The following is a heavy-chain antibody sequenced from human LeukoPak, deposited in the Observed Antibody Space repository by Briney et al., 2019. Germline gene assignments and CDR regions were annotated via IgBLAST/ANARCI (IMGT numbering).Heavy chain of an antibody. CDR3: ARDLLELRRWRPYNWFDP. D-gene: IGHD1-7*01. V-gene: IGHV1-2*02. CDR1: GYTFTGYY. Sequence: AASVKVSCKASGYTFTGYYMHWVRQAPGQGLEGMGWINPNSGGTNYAQKFQGRVTMTRDTSISTAYMELSRLRSDDTAVYYCARDLLELRRWRPYNWFDPWGQGTLVTVSS. CDR2: INPNSGGT. J-gene: IGHJ5*02.